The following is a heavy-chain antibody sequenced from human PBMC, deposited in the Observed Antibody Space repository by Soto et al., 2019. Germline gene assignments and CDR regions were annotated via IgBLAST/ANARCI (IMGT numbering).Heavy chain of an antibody. CDR3: ARHRYSYGVYYFDY. CDR1: GGSISNYY. D-gene: IGHD5-18*01. CDR2: IYYSGST. V-gene: IGHV4-59*08. Sequence: QVQLQESGPGLVKPSETLSLTCIVSGGSISNYYWSWIRQPPGKGLEWIGYIYYSGSTNYNPSLPSRVTISVDTSKNQFSRKLSSVTAADTAVYYCARHRYSYGVYYFDYWGQGTLVTVSS. J-gene: IGHJ4*02.